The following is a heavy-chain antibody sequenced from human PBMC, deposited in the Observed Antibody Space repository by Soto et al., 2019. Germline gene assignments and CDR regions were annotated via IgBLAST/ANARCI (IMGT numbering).Heavy chain of an antibody. CDR1: GGSISSSSYY. V-gene: IGHV4-39*01. Sequence: PSETLSLTCTVSGGSISSSSYYWGWIRQPPGKGLEWIGSIYYSGSTYYNPSLKSRVTISVDTSKNQFSLKLSSVTAADTAVYYCVAYLSGHPFWGPGTLVTVSS. CDR3: VAYLSGHPF. D-gene: IGHD2-21*01. CDR2: IYYSGST. J-gene: IGHJ4*02.